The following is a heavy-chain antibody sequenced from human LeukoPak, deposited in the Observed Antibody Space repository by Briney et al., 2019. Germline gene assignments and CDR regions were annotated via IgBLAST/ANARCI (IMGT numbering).Heavy chain of an antibody. J-gene: IGHJ4*02. CDR2: INHSGST. Sequence: PSETLSLTCAVYGGSFSGYYWSWIRPPPGEGLEWVGEINHSGSTNYNPSLKSRVDISVDTSKNQFSLKLSSVTAADTAVYYCARRSSSWRFDYWGQGTLVTVSS. CDR1: GGSFSGYY. D-gene: IGHD6-13*01. CDR3: ARRSSSWRFDY. V-gene: IGHV4-34*01.